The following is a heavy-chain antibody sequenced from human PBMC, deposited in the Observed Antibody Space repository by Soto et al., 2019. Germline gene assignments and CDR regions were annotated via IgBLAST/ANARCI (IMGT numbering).Heavy chain of an antibody. CDR2: INHSGST. CDR1: GGSFSCYY. D-gene: IGHD4-17*01. V-gene: IGHV4-34*01. J-gene: IGHJ4*02. Sequence: KASETLSLTCAVYGGSFSCYYWSWIRQPPGKGLEWIGEINHSGSTNYNPSLKSRVTISVDTSKNQFSLKLSSVTAADTAVYYCARGSTMVTYYFDYWGQGTLVTVSS. CDR3: ARGSTMVTYYFDY.